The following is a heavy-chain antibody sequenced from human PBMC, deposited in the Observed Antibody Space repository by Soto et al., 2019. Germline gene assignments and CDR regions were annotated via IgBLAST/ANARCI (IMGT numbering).Heavy chain of an antibody. J-gene: IGHJ6*01. V-gene: IGHV2-70*01. CDR3: ARIPRDATYYYYGMDV. CDR2: IDWDDDK. D-gene: IGHD2-15*01. CDR1: GFSLSTSGMC. Sequence: GSGPTLVNPTRTLTLTCTFSGFSLSTSGMCVSWIRQPPGKALEWLALIDWDDDKYYSTSLKTRLTISKDTSKNQVVLTMTNMEPVDTATYYCARIPRDATYYYYGMDVWGQATTVTVSS.